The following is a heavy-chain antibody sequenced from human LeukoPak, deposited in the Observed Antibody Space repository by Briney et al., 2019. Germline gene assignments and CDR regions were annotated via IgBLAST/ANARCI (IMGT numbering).Heavy chain of an antibody. D-gene: IGHD3-10*01. Sequence: GGSLRLSCAASGFTFDDYAIRWVRQAPGRGLEWVSLISGDGSRTYYADSVKGRFTTSRDNSKNSLYLKMNSLRTEDTVLYYCARPKMVRGVDDAFDIWGQGTKVTVS. CDR1: GFTFDDYA. V-gene: IGHV3-43*02. J-gene: IGHJ3*02. CDR2: ISGDGSRT. CDR3: ARPKMVRGVDDAFDI.